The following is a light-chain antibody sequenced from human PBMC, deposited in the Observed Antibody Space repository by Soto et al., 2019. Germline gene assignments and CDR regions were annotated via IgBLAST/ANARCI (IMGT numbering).Light chain of an antibody. Sequence: EIVMTQSPATLSVSPGERATLSCRASQSVSSNLAWYQQKPGEAPRLLNYGASTRATGIPARFSGSGSGTEFTLTISSLQSEDFAVYYCQQYNNWPRTFGQGTKVDI. V-gene: IGKV3-15*01. CDR3: QQYNNWPRT. CDR2: GAS. J-gene: IGKJ1*01. CDR1: QSVSSN.